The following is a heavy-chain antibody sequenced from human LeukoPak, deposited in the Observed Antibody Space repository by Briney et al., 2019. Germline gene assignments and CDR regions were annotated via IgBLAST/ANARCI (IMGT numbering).Heavy chain of an antibody. CDR1: GFTFSSYE. CDR3: ARDKYCSGGSCYSGVYDY. J-gene: IGHJ4*02. D-gene: IGHD2-15*01. V-gene: IGHV3-48*03. CDR2: ISSSGSTI. Sequence: GGSLRLSCAASGFTFSSYEMNWVRQAPGKGLEWVSYISSSGSTIYYADSVKGRFTISRDNAKNSLYLQMNSLRAEDTAVYYCARDKYCSGGSCYSGVYDYWGQGTLVTVSS.